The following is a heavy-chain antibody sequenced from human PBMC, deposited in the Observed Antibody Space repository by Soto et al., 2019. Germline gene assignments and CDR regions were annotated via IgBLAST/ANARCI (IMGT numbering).Heavy chain of an antibody. D-gene: IGHD3-10*01. V-gene: IGHV4-59*08. CDR3: ASHYYLSGSAEYFQH. CDR1: GGSINNYY. J-gene: IGHJ1*01. Sequence: TSETLSLTCIVSGGSINNYYWSWIRQPPGKGLEWIGYIYYSGTTNYNPSLKSRVTISVDTSRNQFSLKLRSVTAADTAFYYCASHYYLSGSAEYFQHWGQGTLVTVSS. CDR2: IYYSGTT.